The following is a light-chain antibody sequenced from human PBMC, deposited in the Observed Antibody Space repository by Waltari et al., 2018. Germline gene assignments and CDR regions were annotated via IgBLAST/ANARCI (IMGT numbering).Light chain of an antibody. CDR3: QQTYITPPHS. CDR2: SAS. J-gene: IGKJ2*03. Sequence: DIQMTQSPYSLSASVGARVTITCRASHDIGTYLNWYQHKPGKAPKLLIYSASTLQSGVPPRFSGSGSGTDYTLTIFDLQPEDFATYYCQQTYITPPHSFGQGTKLEI. V-gene: IGKV1-39*01. CDR1: HDIGTY.